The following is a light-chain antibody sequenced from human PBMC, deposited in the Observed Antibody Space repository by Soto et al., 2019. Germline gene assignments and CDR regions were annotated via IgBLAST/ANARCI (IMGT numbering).Light chain of an antibody. J-gene: IGKJ1*01. CDR2: AAS. V-gene: IGKV3-20*01. CDR1: QSISSSN. CDR3: HHHANSLWT. Sequence: EIVLTQSPGTLSLSPGERATLSCRASQSISSSNFDWYQQKPGQAPRLLIYAASSRATGVPDRFSGSGSGTDFTLTISRLEAEDFAVYYCHHHANSLWTFGQGTKVEMK.